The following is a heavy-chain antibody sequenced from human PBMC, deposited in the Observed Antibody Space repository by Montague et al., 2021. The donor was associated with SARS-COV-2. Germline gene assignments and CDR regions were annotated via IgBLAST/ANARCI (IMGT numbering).Heavy chain of an antibody. J-gene: IGHJ4*02. CDR1: GFTFRNYW. V-gene: IGHV3-74*01. D-gene: IGHD6-13*01. CDR2: INNYGSST. CDR3: ARDSSSWGGALDY. Sequence: SLRLSCAASGFTFRNYWMHWVRQASGKGLVWVSRINNYGSSTSYADSVKGRFTISRDNAKNTLYLQMNSLRVEDTAVYYCARDSSSWGGALDYWGQGTLVTVSS.